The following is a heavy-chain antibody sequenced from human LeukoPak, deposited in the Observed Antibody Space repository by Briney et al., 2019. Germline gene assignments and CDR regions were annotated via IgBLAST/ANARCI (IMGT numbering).Heavy chain of an antibody. D-gene: IGHD3-9*01. CDR3: ASSRYDILSGFSYYFDY. V-gene: IGHV3-21*01. CDR2: ISSSSSYI. CDR1: GFTFSSYS. Sequence: GGSLRLSCAASGFTFSSYSMNWVRQAPGKGLEWVSSISSSSSYIYYADSVKGRFTISRDNAKNSLYLQMNSLRAEDTAVYYCASSRYDILSGFSYYFDYWGQGTLVTVSS. J-gene: IGHJ4*02.